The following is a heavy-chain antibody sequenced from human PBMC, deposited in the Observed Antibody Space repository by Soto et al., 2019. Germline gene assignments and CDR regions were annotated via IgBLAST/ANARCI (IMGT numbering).Heavy chain of an antibody. D-gene: IGHD6-13*01. CDR1: GFAFSTYW. J-gene: IGHJ4*02. CDR2: IKGDGSEQ. Sequence: GSLRLSCAASGFAFSTYWLSSVCQAPGKGLEWVANIKGDGSEQYYVDSVKGRFTISRDNAKNSLYLQMNNLRAEDTAVYYCSHPSLAAAGKSYWGQGT. CDR3: SHPSLAAAGKSY. V-gene: IGHV3-7*01.